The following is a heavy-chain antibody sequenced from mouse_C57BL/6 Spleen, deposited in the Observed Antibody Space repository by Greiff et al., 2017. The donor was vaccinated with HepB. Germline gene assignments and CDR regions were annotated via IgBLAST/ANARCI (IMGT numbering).Heavy chain of an antibody. CDR2: LSGGGGNT. D-gene: IGHD4-1*01. CDR3: ARANWDLYYAMDY. CDR1: GFTFSSYT. J-gene: IGHJ4*01. V-gene: IGHV5-9*01. Sequence: EVMLVESGGGLVKPGGSLKLSCAASGFTFSSYTMSWVRQTPEKRLEWVATLSGGGGNTYYPDSVKGRFTISRDNAKNTLYLQMSSLRSEDTALYYCARANWDLYYAMDYWGQGTSVTVSS.